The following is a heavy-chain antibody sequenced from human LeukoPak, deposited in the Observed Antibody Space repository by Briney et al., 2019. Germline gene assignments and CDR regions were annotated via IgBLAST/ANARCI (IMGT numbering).Heavy chain of an antibody. V-gene: IGHV3-30*04. CDR1: GFTFSSYA. D-gene: IGHD6-19*01. J-gene: IGHJ3*02. CDR3: AKALTSGWYLDAFNI. CDR2: ISYDGSNK. Sequence: PGGSLRLSCAASGFTFSSYAMHWVRQAPGKGLEWVAVISYDGSNKYYADSVKGRFTISRDNSKNTLYLQMNSLRPEDTAVYYCAKALTSGWYLDAFNIWGQGTMVTVSS.